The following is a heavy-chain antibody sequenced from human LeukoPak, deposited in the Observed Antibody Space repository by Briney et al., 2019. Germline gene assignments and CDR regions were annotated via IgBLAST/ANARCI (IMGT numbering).Heavy chain of an antibody. CDR1: GYTFTTYG. J-gene: IGHJ6*02. CDR2: INPYNGDT. V-gene: IGHV1-18*01. D-gene: IGHD3-16*01. CDR3: AGVMHGDTLLAGGRGMDF. Sequence: ASVKVSCKASGYTFTTYGISWVRQAPGQGLEWMGWINPYNGDTNYAQKLQGRVTLTTDTSTRTAYMELRSLRSDDTAVYYCAGVMHGDTLLAGGRGMDFWGQGTTVTAPS.